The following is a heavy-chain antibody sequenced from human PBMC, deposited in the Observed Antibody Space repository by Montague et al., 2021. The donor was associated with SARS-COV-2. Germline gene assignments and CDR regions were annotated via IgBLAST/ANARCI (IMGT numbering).Heavy chain of an antibody. CDR2: IGDSGTKT. CDR3: AKDPIPGGSNPYYFDF. CDR1: GFTFRNYA. J-gene: IGHJ4*02. D-gene: IGHD3-10*01. Sequence: SLRLSCDASGFTFRNYAMTWVRWAPGKGLEWVSAIGDSGTKTHYADSXKGRFTISRDNSKNTVYLEMNSLKVDDTAVYFCAKDPIPGGSNPYYFDFWGQGTLVTVSS. V-gene: IGHV3-23*01.